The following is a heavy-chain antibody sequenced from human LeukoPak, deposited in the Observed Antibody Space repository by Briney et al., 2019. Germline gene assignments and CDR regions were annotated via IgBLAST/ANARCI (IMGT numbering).Heavy chain of an antibody. V-gene: IGHV4-4*07. CDR3: ARDSYGSGSYYKRHYYYYGMDV. J-gene: IGHJ6*02. Sequence: SETLSLTCTVSGGSISSYYWSWIRQPAGKGLEWIGRIYTSGSTNYNPSLKSRVTMSVDTSENQFSLKLSSVTAADTAVYYCARDSYGSGSYYKRHYYYYGMDVWGQGTTVTVSS. D-gene: IGHD3-10*01. CDR1: GGSISSYY. CDR2: IYTSGST.